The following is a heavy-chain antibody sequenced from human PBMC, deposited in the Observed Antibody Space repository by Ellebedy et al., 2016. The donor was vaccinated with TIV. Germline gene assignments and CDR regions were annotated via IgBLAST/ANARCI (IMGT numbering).Heavy chain of an antibody. CDR1: GFTFSSYG. D-gene: IGHD2-2*01. J-gene: IGHJ4*02. V-gene: IGHV3-33*01. Sequence: PGGSLRLSCAASGFTFSSYGVHWVRQAPGQGLEWVAVIWYDGSNKYYAGSVKGRFTISRDNSQNTLSLQMNSLRAEDTAVYYCARGGPGSSSPHDYWGQGTLVTVSS. CDR3: ARGGPGSSSPHDY. CDR2: IWYDGSNK.